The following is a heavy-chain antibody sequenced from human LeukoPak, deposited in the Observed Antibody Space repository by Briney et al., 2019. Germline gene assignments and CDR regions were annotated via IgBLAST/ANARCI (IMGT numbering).Heavy chain of an antibody. CDR2: INHSGST. CDR3: ARGGGYSYGFHYYYGMGV. D-gene: IGHD5-18*01. CDR1: GGSFSGYY. J-gene: IGHJ6*04. Sequence: SETLSLTCAVYGGSFSGYYWSWIRQPPGKGLEWIGEINHSGSTNYNPSLKSRVTISVDTSKNQFSLKLGSATAADTAVYYCARGGGYSYGFHYYYGMGVWGKGTTVTVSS. V-gene: IGHV4-34*01.